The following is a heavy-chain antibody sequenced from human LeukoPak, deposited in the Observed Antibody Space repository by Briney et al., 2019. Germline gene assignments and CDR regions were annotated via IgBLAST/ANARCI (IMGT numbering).Heavy chain of an antibody. V-gene: IGHV3-7*01. D-gene: IGHD3-10*01. J-gene: IGHJ4*02. CDR1: GFTFSDYW. CDR3: AREWSRWLGTVGYFDY. CDR2: IKQDGSYI. Sequence: GGSLRLSCAASGFTFSDYWMSWVRQAPGKGLEWVANIKQDGSYIYYVDSVKGRFTVSRDNAKSSLYLHMNGLRAEDTAVYYCAREWSRWLGTVGYFDYWGQGTLVTVSS.